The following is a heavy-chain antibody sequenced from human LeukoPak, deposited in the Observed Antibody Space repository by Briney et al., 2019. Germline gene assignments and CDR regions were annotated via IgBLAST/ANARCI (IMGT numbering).Heavy chain of an antibody. Sequence: SVKVSCKASVYTFTGYYMHWVRQAPGQGLDGMGWMNPNSGGTNYAQNFQGRVTMTSDTSISTAYMELSRLRSDDTAVYYCARDDYYGSGRHWGQGTLVTVSS. J-gene: IGHJ1*01. D-gene: IGHD3-10*01. CDR2: MNPNSGGT. CDR3: ARDDYYGSGRH. V-gene: IGHV1-2*02. CDR1: VYTFTGYY.